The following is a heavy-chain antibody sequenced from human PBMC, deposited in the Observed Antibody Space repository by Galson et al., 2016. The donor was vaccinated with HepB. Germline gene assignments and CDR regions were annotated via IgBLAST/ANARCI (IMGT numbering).Heavy chain of an antibody. CDR3: ARGSRTIAARPLDY. J-gene: IGHJ4*02. D-gene: IGHD6-6*01. V-gene: IGHV4-30-2*04. Sequence: SRVTISIDTSKNQFSLKLSSVTAADTAVYYCARGSRTIAARPLDYWGQGNLVTVSS.